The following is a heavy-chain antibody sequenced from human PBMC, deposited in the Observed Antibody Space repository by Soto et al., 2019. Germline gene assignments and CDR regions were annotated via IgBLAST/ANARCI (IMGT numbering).Heavy chain of an antibody. D-gene: IGHD6-19*01. V-gene: IGHV3-23*01. CDR2: ISGSGGST. CDR1: GFTFSSSA. J-gene: IGHJ4*02. Sequence: PGGSLRLSCAASGFTFSSSAMSWVRQAPGKGLEWVSAISGSGGSTYYADSVKGRFTISRDNSKNTLYLQMNSLRAEDTAVYYCANDTPHPQYSSGWYYYWGQGTLVTVSS. CDR3: ANDTPHPQYSSGWYYY.